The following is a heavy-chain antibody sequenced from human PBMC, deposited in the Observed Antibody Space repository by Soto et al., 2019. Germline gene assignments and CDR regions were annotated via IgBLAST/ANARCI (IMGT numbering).Heavy chain of an antibody. CDR3: ARGPFSGNSRSFDY. CDR1: GGSINGYY. Sequence: PSETLSLTCSVSGGSINGYYWSWVRQPAGKGLEWIGRIYTNGGTNYNPSLKSRVTMSIDMSQNRFSLVLSTVTAADSALYFCARGPFSGNSRSFDYWGPGTLVTVSS. D-gene: IGHD1-26*01. J-gene: IGHJ4*02. V-gene: IGHV4-4*07. CDR2: IYTNGGT.